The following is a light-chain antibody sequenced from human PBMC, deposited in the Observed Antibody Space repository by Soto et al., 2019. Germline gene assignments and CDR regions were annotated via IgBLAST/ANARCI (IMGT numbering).Light chain of an antibody. Sequence: QSVLTQPASVSGSPGQSITISCTGTSSDVGVYNYVSWYQQHPGKAPKLMIYEVSNRPSGVSNRFSGSKSGNTASLTISGLQAEDEADYYCSSYTSSSTLYVFGTGTTVTVL. CDR1: SSDVGVYNY. CDR2: EVS. V-gene: IGLV2-14*01. J-gene: IGLJ1*01. CDR3: SSYTSSSTLYV.